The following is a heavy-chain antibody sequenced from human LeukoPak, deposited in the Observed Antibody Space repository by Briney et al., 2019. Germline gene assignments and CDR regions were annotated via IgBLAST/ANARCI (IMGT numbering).Heavy chain of an antibody. D-gene: IGHD5-24*01. Sequence: ETLSLTCTVSGGSISSSSFYWGWVRQAPGKGLEWVSSISSSSSYIYYADSVKGRFTISRDNAKNSLYLQMNSLRAEDTAVYYCARDQGRDGYNLKYWGQGTLVTVSS. CDR2: ISSSSSYI. V-gene: IGHV3-21*01. CDR1: GGSISSSS. CDR3: ARDQGRDGYNLKY. J-gene: IGHJ4*02.